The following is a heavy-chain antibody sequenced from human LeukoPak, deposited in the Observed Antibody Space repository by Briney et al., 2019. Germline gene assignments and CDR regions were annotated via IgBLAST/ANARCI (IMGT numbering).Heavy chain of an antibody. CDR2: IRYDGSNK. V-gene: IGHV3-30*02. Sequence: GGSLRLSCAASGFTFSSYGMHWVGQAPGKGLELEAFIRYDGSNKYYADSVKGRLAISRDNSKNTLYLQMNSLRAEDTAVYYCAKSGGLGNYYYYMDVWGKGTTVTISS. J-gene: IGHJ6*03. CDR3: AKSGGLGNYYYYMDV. D-gene: IGHD3-16*01. CDR1: GFTFSSYG.